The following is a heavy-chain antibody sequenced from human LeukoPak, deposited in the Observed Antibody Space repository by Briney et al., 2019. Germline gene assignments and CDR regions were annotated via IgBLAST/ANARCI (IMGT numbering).Heavy chain of an antibody. V-gene: IGHV3-30*18. J-gene: IGHJ4*02. CDR3: AEGGNSSINY. D-gene: IGHD4-11*01. CDR1: GFTFSSYG. Sequence: GTSLRLSCAASGFTFSSYGMHWVRQAPGKGLEWVAHISSDASYDHYVDSVKGRFTISRDNSKNTLYLQVDSVRDEDTAVYYCAEGGNSSINYWGQGTLVTASS. CDR2: ISSDASYD.